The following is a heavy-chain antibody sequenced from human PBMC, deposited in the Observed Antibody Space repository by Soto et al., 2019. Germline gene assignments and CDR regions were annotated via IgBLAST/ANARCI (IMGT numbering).Heavy chain of an antibody. CDR3: AKRASPANIDNWFDP. J-gene: IGHJ5*02. V-gene: IGHV3-23*01. CDR2: IRGTGLNT. Sequence: GVLRLSCVGSGFVFKNFAINWVRQPPGKGLEWVSVIRGTGLNTYYAASVKGRFNISRDNSKNTVYLQMDSLKVEDTAVYYCAKRASPANIDNWFDPWGPGTQVTVSS. CDR1: GFVFKNFA.